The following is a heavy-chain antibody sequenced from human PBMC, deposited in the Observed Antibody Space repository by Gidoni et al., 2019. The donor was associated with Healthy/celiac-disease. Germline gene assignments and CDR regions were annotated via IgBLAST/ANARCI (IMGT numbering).Heavy chain of an antibody. CDR3: ARDRYSIAARPGAFDI. J-gene: IGHJ3*02. Sequence: EVQLVESGGGLVKPGGSLRLSCAASGFTFSSYSMNWVRQAPGKGLEWVSSISSSSSYIYYADSVKGRFTISRDNAKNSLYLQMNSLRAEDTAVYYCARDRYSIAARPGAFDIWGQVTMVTVSS. D-gene: IGHD6-6*01. CDR2: ISSSSSYI. CDR1: GFTFSSYS. V-gene: IGHV3-21*01.